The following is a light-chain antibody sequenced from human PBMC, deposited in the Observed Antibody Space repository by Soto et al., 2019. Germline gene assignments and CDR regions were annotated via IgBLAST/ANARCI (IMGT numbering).Light chain of an antibody. Sequence: DIQMTQSPSTLSASVGDRVTITCRASQSISSWLAWYQQKPGKAPKLLIYDASSLESGVPSRFSGSGSGKEFPLTISSLQPDDFATYYCQQYNSYPFGQGTKVEIK. J-gene: IGKJ1*01. V-gene: IGKV1-5*01. CDR3: QQYNSYP. CDR1: QSISSW. CDR2: DAS.